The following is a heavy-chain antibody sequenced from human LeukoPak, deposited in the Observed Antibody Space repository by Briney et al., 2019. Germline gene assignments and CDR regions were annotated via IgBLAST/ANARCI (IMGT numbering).Heavy chain of an antibody. CDR2: IYYSGST. Sequence: SETLSLTRTVSGGSISSGDYYWSWIRQPPGKGLEWIGYIYYSGSTYYNPSLKSRVTISVDTSKNQFSLKLSSVTAADTAVYYCARDPGYCSSTSCYAGGYFQHWGQGTLVTVSS. CDR1: GGSISSGDYY. J-gene: IGHJ1*01. D-gene: IGHD2-2*01. V-gene: IGHV4-30-4*01. CDR3: ARDPGYCSSTSCYAGGYFQH.